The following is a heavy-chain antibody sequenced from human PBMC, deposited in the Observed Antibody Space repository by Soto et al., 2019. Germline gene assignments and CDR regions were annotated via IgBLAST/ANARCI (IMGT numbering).Heavy chain of an antibody. J-gene: IGHJ6*02. CDR2: ISAYNGNT. CDR3: ARDQLSDFWSGYYIRGFYYGMDA. CDR1: GYTFTSYG. D-gene: IGHD3-3*01. Sequence: ASVKVSCKASGYTFTSYGISWVRQAPGQGLEWMGWISAYNGNTNYAQKLQGRVTMTTDTSTSTAYMELRSLRSDDTAVYYCARDQLSDFWSGYYIRGFYYGMDAWGQGTLVTVSS. V-gene: IGHV1-18*04.